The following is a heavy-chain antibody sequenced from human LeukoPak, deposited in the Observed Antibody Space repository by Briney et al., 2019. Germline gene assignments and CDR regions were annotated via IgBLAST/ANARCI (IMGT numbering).Heavy chain of an antibody. J-gene: IGHJ3*02. CDR2: IYYSGSI. D-gene: IGHD4-17*01. CDR3: AREVATVTDLDI. V-gene: IGHV4-59*12. CDR1: GASISSYY. Sequence: PSETLSLTCTVSGASISSYYWSWIRQPPGKGLEWIGDIYYSGSIKYNPSLKSRVTMSVDTSKNQFSLKLSSVTAADTAVYYCAREVATVTDLDIWGQGTMVTVSS.